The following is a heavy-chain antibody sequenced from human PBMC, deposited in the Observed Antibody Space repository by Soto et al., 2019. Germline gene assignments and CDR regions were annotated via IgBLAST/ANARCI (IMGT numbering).Heavy chain of an antibody. CDR2: VTGSGGST. Sequence: EVQLLESGGGLVQPGGSLRLSCAASGFTFNSYAMSWVRQAPGKGLEWVSIVTGSGGSTYYADSVKGRFSISRDNSKNTLYLQMNSLRAEDTAVYYCAKAPHSLNWNPHFTSAFDYWGQGTLVTDSS. J-gene: IGHJ4*02. V-gene: IGHV3-23*01. CDR3: AKAPHSLNWNPHFTSAFDY. D-gene: IGHD1-20*01. CDR1: GFTFNSYA.